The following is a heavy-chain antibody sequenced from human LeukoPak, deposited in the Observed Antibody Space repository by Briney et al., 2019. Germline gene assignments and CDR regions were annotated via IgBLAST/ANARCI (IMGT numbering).Heavy chain of an antibody. J-gene: IGHJ4*02. V-gene: IGHV3-20*04. CDR2: INWNGGST. Sequence: GGSLRLSCAASGFTVSSNYMSWVRQAPGKGLEWVSGINWNGGSTGYADSVKGRFTISRDNAKNSLYLQMNSLRAEDTALYYCARSQTREYYFDYWGQGTLVTVSS. CDR1: GFTVSSNY. D-gene: IGHD3-10*01. CDR3: ARSQTREYYFDY.